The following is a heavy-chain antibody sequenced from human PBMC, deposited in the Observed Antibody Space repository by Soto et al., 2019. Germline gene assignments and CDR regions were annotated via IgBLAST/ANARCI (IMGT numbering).Heavy chain of an antibody. CDR2: INPSSETT. CDR3: ARERGGDSWFDP. Sequence: QVHLVQSGAEVTKPGASVKVSCKASGYTFTSYYHHWVRQAPGQGLEWMGVINPSSETTHYAQRLQGRVTVTRDTSTSTIYMELSSLISGDTAVYFCARERGGDSWFDPWGQGTLVTVSS. V-gene: IGHV1-46*04. J-gene: IGHJ5*02. D-gene: IGHD2-21*02. CDR1: GYTFTSYY.